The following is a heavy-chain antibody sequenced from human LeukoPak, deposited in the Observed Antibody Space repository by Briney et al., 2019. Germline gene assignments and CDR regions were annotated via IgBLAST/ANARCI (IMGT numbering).Heavy chain of an antibody. Sequence: ASVKVSCKASGYTFTSYGISWVRQAPGQGLEWMGWISAYNGNTNYAQKLQGRVTMTTDTSTSTAYMELRSLRSDDTAVYYCAKVPQARLVVAYRTKKYYFDYWGQGTLVTVSS. CDR1: GYTFTSYG. D-gene: IGHD3-22*01. CDR3: AKVPQARLVVAYRTKKYYFDY. CDR2: ISAYNGNT. J-gene: IGHJ4*02. V-gene: IGHV1-18*01.